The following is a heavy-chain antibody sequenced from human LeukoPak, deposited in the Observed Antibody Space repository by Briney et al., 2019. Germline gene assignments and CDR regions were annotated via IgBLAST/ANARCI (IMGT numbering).Heavy chain of an antibody. Sequence: SETLSLTCSVSGGSMISYYWSWIRQPPGKGLEWIASIYHTGTTRYNPSLKSRISVSVNTSTTQLSLKLSSVTAADTAVYYCARGSGWCSGSTCYHFDYWGQGRLVAVSS. V-gene: IGHV4-59*01. CDR1: GGSMISYY. J-gene: IGHJ4*02. CDR3: ARGSGWCSGSTCYHFDY. CDR2: IYHTGTT. D-gene: IGHD2-21*01.